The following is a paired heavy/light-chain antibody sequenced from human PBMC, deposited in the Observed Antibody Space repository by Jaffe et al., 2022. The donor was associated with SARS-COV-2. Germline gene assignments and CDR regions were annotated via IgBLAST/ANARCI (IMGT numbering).Heavy chain of an antibody. J-gene: IGHJ4*02. D-gene: IGHD3-10*01. Sequence: QVKLVESGGGVVQPGMSLRLSCAASGFTFSTYGMHWVRQAPGKGLEWVAIIRYDGKNEDYADSVKGRFTISRDNSKNTLYLQMNSLRAEDTAMYYCARDFKKGSYFDDWGQGTLVTVSS. CDR2: IRYDGKNE. CDR1: GFTFSTYG. V-gene: IGHV3-33*01. CDR3: ARDFKKGSYFDD.
Light chain of an antibody. J-gene: IGKJ4*01. CDR1: QSVSSY. V-gene: IGKV3-11*01. CDR2: DTS. CDR3: QQRSNWPRT. Sequence: EIVLTQSPATLSLSPGERATLSCRASQSVSSYLAWYQQKPGQAPRLLIYDTSNRATGIPARFSGSGSGTDFTLTISSLETEDFAVYYCQQRSNWPRTFGGGTKVEIK.